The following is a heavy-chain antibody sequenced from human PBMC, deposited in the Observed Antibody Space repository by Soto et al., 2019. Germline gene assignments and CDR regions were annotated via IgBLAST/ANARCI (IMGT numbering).Heavy chain of an antibody. J-gene: IGHJ6*02. Sequence: ASVKVSCKASGYTFTRSAIHWVRQAPGQRLEWMGWINAGDGNTKYSQRFQGRVTISRDTSASSAYMDLTSLNSEDTAVYYCAVFRQKTAVVTLKHLYFHYGLDVWGQGTTVTVSS. CDR3: AVFRQKTAVVTLKHLYFHYGLDV. V-gene: IGHV1-3*01. D-gene: IGHD2-21*02. CDR1: GYTFTRSA. CDR2: INAGDGNT.